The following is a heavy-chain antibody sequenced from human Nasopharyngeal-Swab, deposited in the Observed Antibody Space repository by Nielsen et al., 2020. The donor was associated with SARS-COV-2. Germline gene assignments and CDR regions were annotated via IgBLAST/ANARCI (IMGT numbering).Heavy chain of an antibody. D-gene: IGHD2-2*01. CDR2: FYSGGTT. V-gene: IGHV3-66*01. CDR3: ARGSTVSSYYHYMDV. CDR1: GFTVSNNY. J-gene: IGHJ6*03. Sequence: GESLKISCAASGFTVSNNYMHWVRQAPGEGLEWVSAFYSGGTTYYADSVKGRVTISRDNSNNTVYLQMNSLRAEDTAVYYCARGSTVSSYYHYMDVWGKGTTVTVSS.